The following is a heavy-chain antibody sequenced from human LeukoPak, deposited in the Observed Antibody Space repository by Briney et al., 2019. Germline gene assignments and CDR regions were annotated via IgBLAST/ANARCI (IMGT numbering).Heavy chain of an antibody. V-gene: IGHV3-48*03. D-gene: IGHD2-21*01. CDR1: GFTFSNYE. J-gene: IGHJ3*01. CDR3: ASPYWLDTG. Sequence: PGGSLRLSCAASGFTFSNYEMNWVRQAPGKGLEWVSYISSSGSTIYYADSVKGRLTISRDNAKNSLYLQMNSLRVEDTAVYYCASPYWLDTGWGQGTMVTVSS. CDR2: ISSSGSTI.